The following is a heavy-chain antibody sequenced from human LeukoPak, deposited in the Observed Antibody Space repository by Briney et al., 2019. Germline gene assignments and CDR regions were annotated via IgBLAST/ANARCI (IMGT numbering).Heavy chain of an antibody. CDR2: ISTYNGNT. CDR3: AGDLEPAYFDY. Sequence: GASVKVSCKASGYTFTSYGISWVRQAPGQGLEWMGWISTYNGNTNYAQNVQGRVTMTTDTSTSTAYMELRSLRSDDTAVYYCAGDLEPAYFDYWGQGTLVAVSS. D-gene: IGHD1-1*01. V-gene: IGHV1-18*01. J-gene: IGHJ4*02. CDR1: GYTFTSYG.